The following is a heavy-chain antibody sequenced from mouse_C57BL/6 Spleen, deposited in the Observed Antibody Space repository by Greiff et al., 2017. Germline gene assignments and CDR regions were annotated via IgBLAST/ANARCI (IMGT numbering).Heavy chain of an antibody. D-gene: IGHD1-1*01. Sequence: QVQLQQSGAELVKPGASVKLSCTASGYTFTSYWMHWVKQRPGQGLEWIGMIYPKSGSTNYNGKFKGKATLTVDKSSSTAYMQLSSLTSEDSAVYYCATTGVNYYAMDYWGQGTSVTVSS. V-gene: IGHV1-64*01. J-gene: IGHJ4*01. CDR1: GYTFTSYW. CDR2: IYPKSGST. CDR3: ATTGVNYYAMDY.